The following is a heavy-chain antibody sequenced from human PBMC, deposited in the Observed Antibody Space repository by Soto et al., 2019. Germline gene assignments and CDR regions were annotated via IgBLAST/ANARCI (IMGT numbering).Heavy chain of an antibody. CDR3: ARGRGDCSSTSCTKRSYYMDV. CDR1: GGSFSGYY. D-gene: IGHD2-2*01. V-gene: IGHV4-34*01. CDR2: INHSGST. Sequence: NPSETLSLTCAVYGGSFSGYYWSWIRQPPGKGLEWIGEINHSGSTNYNPSLKSRVTISVDTSKNQFSLKLSSVTAADTAVYYCARGRGDCSSTSCTKRSYYMDVWGKGTTVTVSS. J-gene: IGHJ6*03.